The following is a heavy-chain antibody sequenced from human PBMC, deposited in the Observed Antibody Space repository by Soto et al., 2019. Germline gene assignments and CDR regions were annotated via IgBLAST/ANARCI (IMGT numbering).Heavy chain of an antibody. CDR1: GGTFSSYA. CDR3: ARTWETTVTVDWYFDL. J-gene: IGHJ2*01. D-gene: IGHD4-4*01. CDR2: IIPIFGTA. Sequence: QVQLVQSGAEVKKPGSSVKVSCKASGGTFSSYAISWVRQAPGQGLEWMGGIIPIFGTANYAQKFQGRVTITADEATSTADMERSSLRSEDTAVYYCARTWETTVTVDWYFDLWGRGTLVTVSS. V-gene: IGHV1-69*01.